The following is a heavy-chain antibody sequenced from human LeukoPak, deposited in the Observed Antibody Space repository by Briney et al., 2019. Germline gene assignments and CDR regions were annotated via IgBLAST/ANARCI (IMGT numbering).Heavy chain of an antibody. V-gene: IGHV3-33*06. J-gene: IGHJ4*02. CDR1: GFTFSSYG. Sequence: GRSLRLSCAASGFTFSSYGMHWVRQAPGKGLEWVAVIWYDGSNKYYADSVKGRFTISRDNSKNTLYLQMNSLRAEDTAVYYCAKDRNSRGPDHWGQGTLVTVSS. D-gene: IGHD6-13*01. CDR3: AKDRNSRGPDH. CDR2: IWYDGSNK.